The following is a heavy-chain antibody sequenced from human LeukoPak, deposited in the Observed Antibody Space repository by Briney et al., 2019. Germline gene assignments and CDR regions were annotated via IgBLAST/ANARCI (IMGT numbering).Heavy chain of an antibody. Sequence: GGSLRLSCAASGFTFSSYSMSWVRQAPGKGLEWVSAISGSGGSTYYADSVKGRFTISRDNPKNTLYLQMNSLRAEDTAVYHCAKDHRRATYYDFWSGYSFDYWGQGTLVTVSS. D-gene: IGHD3-3*01. CDR1: GFTFSSYS. CDR3: AKDHRRATYYDFWSGYSFDY. V-gene: IGHV3-23*01. CDR2: ISGSGGST. J-gene: IGHJ4*02.